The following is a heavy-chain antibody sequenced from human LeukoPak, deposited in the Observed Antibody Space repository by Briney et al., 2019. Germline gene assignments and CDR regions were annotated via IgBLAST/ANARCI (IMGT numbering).Heavy chain of an antibody. CDR2: INHSGST. D-gene: IGHD4-23*01. CDR1: GGSFSGYY. V-gene: IGHV4-34*01. J-gene: IGHJ4*02. Sequence: SETLSLTCAVYGGSFSGYYWSWIRQPPGKGLEWIGEINHSGSTNYNPSLKSRVTISEDTSKNQFSLKLSSVTAADTAVYYCARGGGAYYFDYWGQGTLVTVSS. CDR3: ARGGGAYYFDY.